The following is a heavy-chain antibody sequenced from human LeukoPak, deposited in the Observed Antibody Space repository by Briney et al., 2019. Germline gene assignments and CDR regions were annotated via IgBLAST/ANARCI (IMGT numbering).Heavy chain of an antibody. CDR1: GFTFSSYD. V-gene: IGHV3-13*01. CDR2: IGTAGDT. CDR3: ARDQWLANYYDGMDV. J-gene: IGHJ6*02. Sequence: GGSLRFSCAASGFTFSSYDMHWVRQATGKGLEWVSAIGTAGDTYYPGSVKGRFTISRENAKNSLYLQMNSLRAEDTAVYYCARDQWLANYYDGMDVWGQGTTVTVSS. D-gene: IGHD6-19*01.